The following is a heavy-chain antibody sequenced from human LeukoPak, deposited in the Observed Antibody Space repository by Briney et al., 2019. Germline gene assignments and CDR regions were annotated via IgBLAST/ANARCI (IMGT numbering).Heavy chain of an antibody. CDR3: ATTRFVGSALDY. CDR1: GFTFNSHW. V-gene: IGHV3-74*01. D-gene: IGHD1-26*01. CDR2: IGSDGSIT. Sequence: PRGSLRLSCAASGFTFNSHWMHWVRQGPGKGLVWVSRIGSDGSITSYADSVKGRFTISRDNAKNTLYLQMNSLRAEDTAVYYCATTRFVGSALDYWGQGTLVTVSS. J-gene: IGHJ4*02.